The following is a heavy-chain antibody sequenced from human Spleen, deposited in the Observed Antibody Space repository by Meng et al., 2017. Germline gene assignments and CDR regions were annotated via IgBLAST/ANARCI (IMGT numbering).Heavy chain of an antibody. CDR3: ARDGPHYDVDY. V-gene: IGHV3-33*01. J-gene: IGHJ4*02. CDR2: ITSDGTNK. CDR1: GFTFYSYG. D-gene: IGHD5-12*01. Sequence: QVQRGGLGGGVVQPGRSLRLSCTTSGFTFYSYGMHWVRQAPGKGLEWVALITSDGTNKYYADSVKGRFTISRDNSKNTLYLQINSLRAEDTAMYFCARDGPHYDVDYWGQGTLVTVSS.